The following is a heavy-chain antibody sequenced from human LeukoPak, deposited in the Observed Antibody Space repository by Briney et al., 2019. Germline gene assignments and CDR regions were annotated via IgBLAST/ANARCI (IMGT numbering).Heavy chain of an antibody. J-gene: IGHJ3*02. CDR3: ARDRATVTTGADAFDI. CDR2: INSDGNST. Sequence: GGSLRLSCAASGFTFSSYWMHRVRQAPGKGLVRVSRINSDGNSTSYADSVKGRFTISRDNAKNTLYLQMNSLRAEDTAVYYCARDRATVTTGADAFDIWGQGTMVTVSS. V-gene: IGHV3-74*01. D-gene: IGHD4-17*01. CDR1: GFTFSSYW.